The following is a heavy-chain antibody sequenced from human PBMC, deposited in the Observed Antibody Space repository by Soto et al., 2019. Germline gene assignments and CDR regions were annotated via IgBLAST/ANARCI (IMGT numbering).Heavy chain of an antibody. V-gene: IGHV1-69*01. J-gene: IGHJ4*02. CDR2: IIPIFGTT. D-gene: IGHD4-17*01. CDR1: GGTFSSYA. CDR3: ARRPISGDYHYYFDY. Sequence: QVQLVQSGAEVKKPGSSVKVSCKASGGTFSSYAISWVRQAPGQGLEWMGGIIPIFGTTNYAQKFQGRVTITADESTSTAYMELSSLRSEDTAVYYCARRPISGDYHYYFDYWGQGTLVTVSS.